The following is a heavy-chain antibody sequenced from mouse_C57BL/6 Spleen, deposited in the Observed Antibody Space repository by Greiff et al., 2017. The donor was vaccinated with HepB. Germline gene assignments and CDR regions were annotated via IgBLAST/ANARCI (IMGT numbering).Heavy chain of an antibody. J-gene: IGHJ1*03. Sequence: VQLQQSGAELVKPGASVKLSCTASGFNIKDYYMHWVKQRTEQGLEWIGRIDPEDGETKYTPKFQGKATITADTSSNTAYLQLSSLTSEDTAVYYGAREVGYGSSSWCFDVWGTGTTVTVSS. CDR3: AREVGYGSSSWCFDV. CDR1: GFNIKDYY. V-gene: IGHV14-2*01. D-gene: IGHD1-1*01. CDR2: IDPEDGET.